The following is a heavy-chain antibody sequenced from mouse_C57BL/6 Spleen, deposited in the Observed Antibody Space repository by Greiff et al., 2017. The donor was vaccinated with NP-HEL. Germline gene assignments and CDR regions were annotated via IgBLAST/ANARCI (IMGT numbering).Heavy chain of an antibody. CDR1: EYEFPSHD. Sequence: EVKVEESGGGLVQPGESLKLSCESNEYEFPSHDMSWVRKTPEKRLELVAAINSDGGSTYYPDTMERRFIISRDNTKKTLYLQMSSLRSEDTALYYCARHGTTVVATGAMDYWGQGTSVTVSS. V-gene: IGHV5-2*03. CDR3: ARHGTTVVATGAMDY. CDR2: INSDGGST. D-gene: IGHD1-1*01. J-gene: IGHJ4*01.